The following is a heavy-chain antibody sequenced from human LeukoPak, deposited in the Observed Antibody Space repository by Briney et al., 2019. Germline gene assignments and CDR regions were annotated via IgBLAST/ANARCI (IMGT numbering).Heavy chain of an antibody. CDR3: ARVGVATITRGAYYYYYMDV. CDR2: MNPNSGNT. CDR1: GYTFTSYD. D-gene: IGHD5-12*01. Sequence: ASVKVPCKASGYTFTSYDINWVRQATGQGLEWMGWMNPNSGNTGYAQKFQGRVTMTRNTSISTAYMELSSLRSEDTAVYYCARVGVATITRGAYYYYYMDVWGKGTTVTISS. J-gene: IGHJ6*03. V-gene: IGHV1-8*01.